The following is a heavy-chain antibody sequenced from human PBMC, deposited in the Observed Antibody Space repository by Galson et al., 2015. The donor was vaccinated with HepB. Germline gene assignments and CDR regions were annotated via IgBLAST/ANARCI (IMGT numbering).Heavy chain of an antibody. CDR2: IWYDGSNK. CDR3: ARERDHYTAAFDY. D-gene: IGHD4-11*01. V-gene: IGHV3-33*01. Sequence: SLRLSCAASGFTFSSYGMHWVRQARGKGLEWVAVIWYDGSNKYYADSVKGRFTISRDNSKNTLYLQMNSLRAEDTAVYYCARERDHYTAAFDYWGQGTLVTVSS. CDR1: GFTFSSYG. J-gene: IGHJ4*02.